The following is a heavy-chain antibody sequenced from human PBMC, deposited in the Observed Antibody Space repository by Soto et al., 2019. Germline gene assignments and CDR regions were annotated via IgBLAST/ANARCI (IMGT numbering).Heavy chain of an antibody. CDR1: GFTFRTYT. CDR2: IRGFSPYT. D-gene: IGHD6-6*01. J-gene: IGHJ1*01. Sequence: GGYLRLSCVASGFTFRTYTINWCRQAPGKGLEWVSGIRGFSPYTFYAESVKGRFTISSDNAKNSLYLQMNSLRAEDTAVYYCARVGGHLVGYLAYWGQRSLVLGSS. V-gene: IGHV3-21*01. CDR3: ARVGGHLVGYLAY.